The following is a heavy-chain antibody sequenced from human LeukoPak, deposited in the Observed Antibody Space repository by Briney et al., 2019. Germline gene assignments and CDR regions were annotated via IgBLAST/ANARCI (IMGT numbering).Heavy chain of an antibody. CDR2: ISTSSSTM. D-gene: IGHD4/OR15-4a*01. CDR1: GLTFSTYS. J-gene: IGHJ4*02. Sequence: GGSLRLSCAASGLTFSTYSMNWVRQAPGKGLEWVSYISTSSSTMYYADSVKGRFTISRDNSKNTLYLQMNSLRAEDTAVYYCARRAGAYSHPYDYWGQGTLVTVSS. V-gene: IGHV3-48*01. CDR3: ARRAGAYSHPYDY.